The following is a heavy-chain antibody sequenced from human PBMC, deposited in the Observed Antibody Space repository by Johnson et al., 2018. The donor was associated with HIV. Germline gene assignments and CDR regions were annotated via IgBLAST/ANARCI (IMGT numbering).Heavy chain of an antibody. Sequence: MQLVESGGGLVQPGGSLRLSCAASGFTFSSYWLGWVRQAPGKGLECVANIKQDGSEKYYADSVKGRCTVSRDNTKNTLYLQMNSLRPEDTAVYYCARSPEGDAFDIWGQGTMVTVSS. CDR2: IKQDGSEK. CDR1: GFTFSSYW. CDR3: ARSPEGDAFDI. V-gene: IGHV3-7*04. J-gene: IGHJ3*02.